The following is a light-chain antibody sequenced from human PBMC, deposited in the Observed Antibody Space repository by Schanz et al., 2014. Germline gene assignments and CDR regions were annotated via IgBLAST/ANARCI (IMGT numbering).Light chain of an antibody. CDR3: QQYGSSPPLT. V-gene: IGKV3-20*01. J-gene: IGKJ4*01. Sequence: EIVLTQSPGTLSLSPGERATLSCRASQSVSSNYLAWYQQKPGQAPRLLIYGASNRATGIPARFSGSGSGTDFTLTISILEPADFAVYYCQQYGSSPPLTFGGGTKVEIK. CDR2: GAS. CDR1: QSVSSNY.